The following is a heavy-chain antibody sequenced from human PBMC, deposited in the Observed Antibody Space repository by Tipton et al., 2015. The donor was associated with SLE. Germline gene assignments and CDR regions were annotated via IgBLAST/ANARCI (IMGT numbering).Heavy chain of an antibody. J-gene: IGHJ3*02. D-gene: IGHD6-19*01. Sequence: SGFSFSNFGIHWVRQAPGKGLEWVAVIWHDGSHQSVNGRFTISRDNSKNTLYLQMNSLRVEDTAVYYCARDRAVAVSGTGRSDASDIWGQGTMVTVSS. CDR2: IWHDGSHQ. CDR3: ARDRAVAVSGTGRSDASDI. CDR1: GFSFSNFG. V-gene: IGHV3-33*01.